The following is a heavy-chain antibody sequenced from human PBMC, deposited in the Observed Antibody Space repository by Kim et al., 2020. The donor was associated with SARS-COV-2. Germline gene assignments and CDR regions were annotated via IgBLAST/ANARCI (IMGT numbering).Heavy chain of an antibody. Sequence: GGSLRLSCAASGFTFSSYSMNWVRQAPGKGLEWVSSISSSSTYIYYADSVKGRFTISRDNAKNSLYLQMNSLRAEDTAVYYCARDLGTYGGNSYFDYWGRGTLGTVSS. CDR2: ISSSSTYI. CDR3: ARDLGTYGGNSYFDY. CDR1: GFTFSSYS. V-gene: IGHV3-21*01. D-gene: IGHD4-17*01. J-gene: IGHJ4*02.